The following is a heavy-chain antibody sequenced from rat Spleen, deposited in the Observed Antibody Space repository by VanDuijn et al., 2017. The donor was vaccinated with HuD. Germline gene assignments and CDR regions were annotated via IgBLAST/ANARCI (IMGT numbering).Heavy chain of an antibody. J-gene: IGHJ4*01. V-gene: IGHV5S14*01. CDR1: GFTFSRYG. Sequence: EVQLVESGGGLVQPGRSLKLSCVASGFTFSRYGMVWVRQTPTKGLEWVASISTGGGNTYYRDSVKGRFTISRDNAKNTQHLQMDSLRSEDTATYYCARGAMMVPYYVMDAWGQGTSVTVSS. CDR3: ARGAMMVPYYVMDA. CDR2: ISTGGGNT. D-gene: IGHD1-12*02.